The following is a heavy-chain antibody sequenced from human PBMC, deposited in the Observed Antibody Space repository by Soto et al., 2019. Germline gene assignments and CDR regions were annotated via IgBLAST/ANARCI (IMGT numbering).Heavy chain of an antibody. CDR3: ARGRYGDY. CDR2: ISAHNGNT. J-gene: IGHJ4*02. V-gene: IGHV1-18*01. D-gene: IGHD1-1*01. CDR1: GCDFTTYG. Sequence: QVHLVQSGAEVKKPGASVKVSCKGSGCDFTTYGITWVRQAPGQGLEWMAWISAHNGNTDYAQKLQGRVTVTRDTSTGTAYMELRSRRSDDTAVHYCARGRYGDYWGQGALVTVSS.